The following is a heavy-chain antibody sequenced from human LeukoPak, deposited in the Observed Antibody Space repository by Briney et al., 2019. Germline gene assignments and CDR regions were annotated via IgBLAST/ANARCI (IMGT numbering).Heavy chain of an antibody. J-gene: IGHJ6*04. CDR2: ISSGAKTV. CDR3: AELGITMIGGV. V-gene: IGHV3-48*03. Sequence: LTGGSLRLSCSASGFTFSSYEMNWVRQAPGKGLEWVSSISSGAKTVYYADSVKGRFTISRDNAKNSLYLQMNSLRAEDTAVYYCAELGITMIGGVWGKGTTVTISS. D-gene: IGHD3-10*02. CDR1: GFTFSSYE.